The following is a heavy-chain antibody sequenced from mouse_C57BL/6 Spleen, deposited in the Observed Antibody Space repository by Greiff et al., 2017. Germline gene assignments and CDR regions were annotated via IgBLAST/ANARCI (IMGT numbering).Heavy chain of an antibody. J-gene: IGHJ2*01. CDR3: AREELDYFDY. D-gene: IGHD4-1*01. CDR2: IYPGDGDT. V-gene: IGHV1-82*01. CDR1: GYAFSSSW. Sequence: VQVVESGPELVKPGASVKISCKASGYAFSSSWMNWVKQRPGKGLEWIGRIYPGDGDTNYNGKFKGKATLTADKSSSTAYMQLSSLTSEDSAVYVCAREELDYFDYWGQGTTLTVSS.